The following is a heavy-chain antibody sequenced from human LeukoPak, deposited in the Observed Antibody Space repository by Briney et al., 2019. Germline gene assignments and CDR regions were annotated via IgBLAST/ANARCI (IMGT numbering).Heavy chain of an antibody. D-gene: IGHD3-22*01. J-gene: IGHJ4*02. V-gene: IGHV3-30*04. CDR3: ARDRYYYDSSGYRTTSFDY. Sequence: GGSLRLSCAASGFSFSSYTMHWVRQAPGKGLEWVAVISNDGSNKYYADSVKGRFTISRDNSKNTLYLQMNSLRAEDTAVYYCARDRYYYDSSGYRTTSFDYWGQGTLVTVSS. CDR2: ISNDGSNK. CDR1: GFSFSSYT.